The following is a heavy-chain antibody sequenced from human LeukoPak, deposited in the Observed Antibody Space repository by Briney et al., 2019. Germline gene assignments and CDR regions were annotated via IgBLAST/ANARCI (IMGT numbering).Heavy chain of an antibody. CDR1: GYTFTSYD. V-gene: IGHV1-8*01. Sequence: ASVKVSFKASGYTFTSYDINWVRQATGQGREGMGWMNPNSCNTGYAHKFQGRVTMTSNTSRSTAYMELSSLRSEDTAVYYCARGYLPPELRGNYYYYYYMDVWGKGTTVTVSS. CDR2: MNPNSCNT. CDR3: ARGYLPPELRGNYYYYYYMDV. J-gene: IGHJ6*03. D-gene: IGHD1-7*01.